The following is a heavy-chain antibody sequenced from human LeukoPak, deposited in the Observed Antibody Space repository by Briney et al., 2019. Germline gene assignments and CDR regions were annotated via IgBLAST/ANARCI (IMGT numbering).Heavy chain of an antibody. D-gene: IGHD3-9*01. CDR1: GGSISSYY. J-gene: IGHJ5*02. CDR2: IYYSGST. Sequence: SETLSLTCTVSGGSISSYYWSWIRQPPGKGLEWIGYIYYSGSTYYNPSLKSRVTISVDTSKNQFSLKLSSVTAADTAVYYCARADILTGYYRWFDPWGQGTLVTVSS. V-gene: IGHV4-59*06. CDR3: ARADILTGYYRWFDP.